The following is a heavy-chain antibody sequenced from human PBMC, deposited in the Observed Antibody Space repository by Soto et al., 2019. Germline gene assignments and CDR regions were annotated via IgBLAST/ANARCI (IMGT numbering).Heavy chain of an antibody. D-gene: IGHD1-26*01. J-gene: IGHJ5*02. V-gene: IGHV3-15*07. CDR2: IRRETYGGTP. CDR1: AFSE. Sequence: EVQVVESGGYLVKPGGSLRLSCAAAAFSEMHWVRQAPGKGLEWVGRIRRETYGGTPDYAATVKGRFFISRDDSRNMFYLQMNSLQTEDTAVYYCSTLYRVDPWGQGTLVTVSS. CDR3: STLYRVDP.